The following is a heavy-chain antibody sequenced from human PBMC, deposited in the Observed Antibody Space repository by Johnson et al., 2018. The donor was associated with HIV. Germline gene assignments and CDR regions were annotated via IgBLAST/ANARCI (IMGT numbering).Heavy chain of an antibody. Sequence: QVQLVESGGGVVQPGGSLRLSCAASGFTFSSYGMHWVRQAPGKGLEWVAVISYDGSNKYYADSVKGRFTISRDNAKNSLYLQMNSLRAEDTALYYCASEGWGSGSYVRVAFDIWGQAKGQWSPSLQ. V-gene: IGHV3-30*19. CDR2: ISYDGSNK. D-gene: IGHD1-26*01. J-gene: IGHJ3*02. CDR1: GFTFSSYG. CDR3: ASEGWGSGSYVRVAFDI.